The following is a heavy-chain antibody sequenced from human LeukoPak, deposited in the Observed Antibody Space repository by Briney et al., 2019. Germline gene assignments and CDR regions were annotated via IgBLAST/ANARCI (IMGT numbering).Heavy chain of an antibody. V-gene: IGHV5-51*01. D-gene: IGHD3-22*01. CDR2: IYPGDSHV. Sequence: GDSLKISCSGSGYTFTNYNIAWVRQMPGKGLEFMGIIYPGDSHVTYSPSFQGQVTISADKSVSTTYLQWSSLKASDTAIYYCARLDEGFYYVGGGFLYWGPGTLLAVSS. CDR1: GYTFTNYN. CDR3: ARLDEGFYYVGGGFLY. J-gene: IGHJ4*02.